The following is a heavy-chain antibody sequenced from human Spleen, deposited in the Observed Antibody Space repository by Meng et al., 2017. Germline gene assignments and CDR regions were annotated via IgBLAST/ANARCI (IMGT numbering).Heavy chain of an antibody. CDR2: ITPDSGNT. CDR3: ARDFTSGSSGDP. D-gene: IGHD6-19*01. J-gene: IGHJ5*02. V-gene: IGHV1-3*01. Sequence: QVQLVQSGTEVKKSGASVKISCKAFGYTFTSSAIHWVRQAPGQSLEWMGWITPDSGNTKYSENFQDRVSITRDTSASTAYMELSTLRSEDTAVYYCARDFTSGSSGDPWGQGTLVTVSS. CDR1: GYTFTSSA.